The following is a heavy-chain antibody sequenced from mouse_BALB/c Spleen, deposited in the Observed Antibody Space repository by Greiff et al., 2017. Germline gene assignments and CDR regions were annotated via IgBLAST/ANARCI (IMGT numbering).Heavy chain of an antibody. CDR3: ARHYYGSSYPNWYFDV. D-gene: IGHD1-1*01. J-gene: IGHJ1*01. Sequence: EVKLVESGGGLVQPGGSLKLSCAASGFTFSSYTMSWVRQTPEKRLEWVAYISNGGGSTYYPDTVKGRFTISRDNAKNTLYLQMSSLKSEDTAMYYCARHYYGSSYPNWYFDVWGAGTTVTVSS. V-gene: IGHV5-12-2*01. CDR1: GFTFSSYT. CDR2: ISNGGGST.